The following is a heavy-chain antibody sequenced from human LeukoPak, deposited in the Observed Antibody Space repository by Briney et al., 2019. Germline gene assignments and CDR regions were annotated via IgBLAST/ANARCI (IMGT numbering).Heavy chain of an antibody. J-gene: IGHJ4*02. Sequence: GGSLRLSCATSGFIFSHHGMDWVRQAPGKGLEWVSGIRADAVTTYYADSVKGRFITSRDNSKNTVYLQMNSLSAEDAAVYYCVKDDGWVQYANWGQGTLVTVSS. V-gene: IGHV3-23*01. CDR1: GFIFSHHG. D-gene: IGHD5-24*01. CDR2: IRADAVTT. CDR3: VKDDGWVQYAN.